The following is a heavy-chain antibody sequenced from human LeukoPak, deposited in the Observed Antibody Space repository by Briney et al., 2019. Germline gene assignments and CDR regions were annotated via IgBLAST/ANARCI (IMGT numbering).Heavy chain of an antibody. V-gene: IGHV4-61*02. J-gene: IGHJ4*02. D-gene: IGHD2-15*01. Sequence: SQTLSLTCTVSGGSISSGSYYWSWIRQPAGKGLEWIGRIYTSGSTNYNPSLKSRGTISVDTSKNQFSLKLSSVTAADTAVYYCARFPKPYCSGGSCYSGYYFDYWGQGTLVTVSS. CDR2: IYTSGST. CDR3: ARFPKPYCSGGSCYSGYYFDY. CDR1: GGSISSGSYY.